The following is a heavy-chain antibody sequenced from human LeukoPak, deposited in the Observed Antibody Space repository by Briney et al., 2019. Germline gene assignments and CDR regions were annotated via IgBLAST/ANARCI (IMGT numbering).Heavy chain of an antibody. V-gene: IGHV1-2*02. J-gene: IGHJ6*03. Sequence: ASVKVSCKASGYTFTGYYMHWVRQAPGQGLEWMGWINPNSGGTNYAQKFQGRVTITADESTSTAYMELSSLRSEDTAVYYCARTQGDGHYMDVWGKGTTVTISS. CDR2: INPNSGGT. CDR1: GYTFTGYY. D-gene: IGHD2-21*01. CDR3: ARTQGDGHYMDV.